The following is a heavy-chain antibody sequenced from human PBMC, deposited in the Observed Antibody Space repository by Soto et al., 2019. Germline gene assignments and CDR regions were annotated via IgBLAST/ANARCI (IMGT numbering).Heavy chain of an antibody. V-gene: IGHV3-48*02. CDR2: ISTSTSTI. Sequence: GGSLRLSCAASGSIFSTYSMNWVRQAPGKGLEWVSYISTSTSTIYYADSVKGRFTISRDNAKNSLYLQMNSLRDEDTAVYFCARDGRARSAYSSDDYYASGMDVWGQGTTVTGSS. CDR3: ARDGRARSAYSSDDYYASGMDV. J-gene: IGHJ6*02. CDR1: GSIFSTYS. D-gene: IGHD3-3*01.